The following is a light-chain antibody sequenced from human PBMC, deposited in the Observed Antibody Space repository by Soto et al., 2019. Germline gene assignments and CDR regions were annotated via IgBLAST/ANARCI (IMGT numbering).Light chain of an antibody. CDR1: SSDIGTGYD. Sequence: QSVLTQPPSVSGAPGQRVTISCTGSSSDIGTGYDVHWYQKLPGTAPKLLIYANSNRPSGVPDRFSGSKSGTSASLVITGLQAEDEADYYCQSYGSSLTGGVFGGGTQLTVL. J-gene: IGLJ3*02. CDR2: ANS. V-gene: IGLV1-40*01. CDR3: QSYGSSLTGGV.